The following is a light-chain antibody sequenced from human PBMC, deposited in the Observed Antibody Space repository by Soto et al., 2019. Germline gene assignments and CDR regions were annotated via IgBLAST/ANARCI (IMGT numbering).Light chain of an antibody. CDR1: SGQSSYA. CDR2: LNSDGSH. CDR3: QTWGTGPNWV. V-gene: IGLV4-69*01. J-gene: IGLJ3*02. Sequence: QPVLTQSPSASASLGASVKLTCTLSSGQSSYAIAWHQQQPEKGPRYLMKLNSDGSHSKGDGIPDRFSGSSSGAERYLTISSLQSEDEADYYCQTWGTGPNWVFGGGTKLTVL.